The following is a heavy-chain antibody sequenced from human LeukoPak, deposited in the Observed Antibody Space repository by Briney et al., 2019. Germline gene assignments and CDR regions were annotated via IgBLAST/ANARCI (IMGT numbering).Heavy chain of an antibody. V-gene: IGHV4-4*07. Sequence: SETLSLTCTVSGFSISSYYWSWIRQPAGKGLEWIGRIYTSGSTNYNPSPKRRVTMSVDTSQNQFSVTLSSVTDADTAVYYCARVNYYASSGSYFDYWGQGTLVTVSS. CDR2: IYTSGST. CDR3: ARVNYYASSGSYFDY. D-gene: IGHD3-22*01. J-gene: IGHJ4*02. CDR1: GFSISSYY.